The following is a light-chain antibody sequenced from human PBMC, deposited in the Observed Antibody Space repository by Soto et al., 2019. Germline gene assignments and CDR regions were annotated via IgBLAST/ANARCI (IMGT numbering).Light chain of an antibody. CDR3: SSYTGSSTLYV. CDR2: EVS. J-gene: IGLJ1*01. CDR1: SSDIGGYNY. V-gene: IGLV2-14*01. Sequence: QSALAQPASVSGSTGQSITVSCTGTSSDIGGYNYVSWYQQHPGKVPKLMIFEVSNRPSGVSYRFSGSKSGNTASLTISGLXAEDEADYYCSSYTGSSTLYVFGTGAKVTVL.